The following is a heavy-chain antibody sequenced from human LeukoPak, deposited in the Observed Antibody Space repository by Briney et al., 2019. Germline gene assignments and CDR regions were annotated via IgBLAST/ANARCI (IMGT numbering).Heavy chain of an antibody. CDR2: ISSSSSYI. J-gene: IGHJ4*02. D-gene: IGHD6-6*01. V-gene: IGHV3-21*01. Sequence: GGSLRLSCAASGFTFRSYWMSWVRQAPRKGLEWVSSISSSSSYIYYADSVKGRFTISRDNAKNSLYLQMNSLRAEDTAVYYCARYSSRSFDYWRQGTLVTVSS. CDR1: GFTFRSYW. CDR3: ARYSSRSFDY.